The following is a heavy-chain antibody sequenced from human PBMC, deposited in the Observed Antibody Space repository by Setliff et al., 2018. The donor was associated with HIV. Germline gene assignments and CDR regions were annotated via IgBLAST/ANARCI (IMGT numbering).Heavy chain of an antibody. Sequence: PGGSLRLSCVASGFTFSDYSMNWVRQAPGKGLEWVSYINNISSTISYADSVEGRFTISRDNAKSSLYLQMNSLRAEDTAVYYCTRTSRAAYWGRGTLVTVSS. CDR3: TRTSRAAY. V-gene: IGHV3-48*01. D-gene: IGHD6-25*01. J-gene: IGHJ4*02. CDR2: INNISSTI. CDR1: GFTFSDYS.